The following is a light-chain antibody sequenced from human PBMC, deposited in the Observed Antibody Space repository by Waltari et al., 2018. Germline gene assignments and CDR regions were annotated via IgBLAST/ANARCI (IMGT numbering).Light chain of an antibody. Sequence: QSALTQPASVSGSPGQSITISCTGTSSDVGAYNSVSWYQQHPGNAPKLMIYDVTNRPSGVSTRFSYSTSGDTASLPISGLQAEDGANYYCSSFTSSSTLLFGGGTKLTGL. V-gene: IGLV2-14*03. CDR1: SSDVGAYNS. J-gene: IGLJ2*01. CDR2: DVT. CDR3: SSFTSSSTLL.